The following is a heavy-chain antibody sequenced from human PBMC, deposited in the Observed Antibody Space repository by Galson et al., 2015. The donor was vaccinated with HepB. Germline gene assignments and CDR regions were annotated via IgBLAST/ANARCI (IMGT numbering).Heavy chain of an antibody. D-gene: IGHD3-22*01. CDR1: GFTFSSYA. CDR2: ISGSGGST. V-gene: IGHV3-23*01. CDR3: AKIGYYDSSGYSYGGFQH. J-gene: IGHJ1*01. Sequence: SLRLSCAASGFTFSSYAMSWVRQAPGKGLEWVSAISGSGGSTYYADSVKGRFTISRDNSKNTLYLQMNSLRAEDTAVYYCAKIGYYDSSGYSYGGFQHWGQGTLVTVSS.